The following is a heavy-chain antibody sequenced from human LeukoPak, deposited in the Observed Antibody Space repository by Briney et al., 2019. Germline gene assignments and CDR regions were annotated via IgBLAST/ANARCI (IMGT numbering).Heavy chain of an antibody. CDR3: ARDRGSGWYEEFDY. D-gene: IGHD6-19*01. V-gene: IGHV4-34*01. CDR1: GGSFSGYY. CDR2: INHSGST. Sequence: SETLSLTCAVYGGSFSGYYWSWIRQPPGKGLEWIGEINHSGSTNYNPSLKSRVTISVDTSKNQFSLKLSSVTAADTAVYYCARDRGSGWYEEFDYSGQGTLVTVSS. J-gene: IGHJ4*02.